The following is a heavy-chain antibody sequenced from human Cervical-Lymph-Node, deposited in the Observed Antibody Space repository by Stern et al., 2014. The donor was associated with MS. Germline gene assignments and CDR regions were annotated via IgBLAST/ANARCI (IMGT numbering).Heavy chain of an antibody. Sequence: QVQLVQSGAEVRKPGSSVKVSCKTSRGNFNRYAVSWLRQAPGRGLEWLGVIIPDSHTTNYAQKFQGRVILSADESTSTAYMEMSSLRSDDTAVYYCARHSSGQKVNFYGMGAWGQGTTVSVSS. J-gene: IGHJ6*02. D-gene: IGHD3-22*01. V-gene: IGHV1-69*01. CDR1: RGNFNRYA. CDR3: ARHSSGQKVNFYGMGA. CDR2: IIPDSHTT.